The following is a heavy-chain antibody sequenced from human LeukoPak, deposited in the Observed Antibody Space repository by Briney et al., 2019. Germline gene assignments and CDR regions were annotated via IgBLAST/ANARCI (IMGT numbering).Heavy chain of an antibody. Sequence: PSQTLSLTCTVSGGSISSGGYYWSWIRQHPGKGLEWIGFIYYSGSTYYNPSLKSRVTISVDTSKNQFSLKLSSVTAADTAVYYCARVGGRYYDSSGYYYVGYWGQGTLVTVSS. CDR1: GGSISSGGYY. D-gene: IGHD3-22*01. V-gene: IGHV4-31*03. J-gene: IGHJ4*02. CDR3: ARVGGRYYDSSGYYYVGY. CDR2: IYYSGST.